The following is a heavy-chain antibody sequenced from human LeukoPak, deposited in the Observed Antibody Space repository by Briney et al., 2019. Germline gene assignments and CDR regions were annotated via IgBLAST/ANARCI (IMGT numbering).Heavy chain of an antibody. D-gene: IGHD3-22*01. J-gene: IGHJ4*02. V-gene: IGHV3-30-3*01. CDR3: ARADYYDSSGYPAD. CDR2: ISYDGSNK. Sequence: GGSLRLSCAASGFTFSSYAMSWVRQAPGKGLEWVAVISYDGSNKYYADSVKGRFTISRDNSKNTLYLQMNSLRAEDTAVYYCARADYYDSSGYPADWGQGTLVTVSS. CDR1: GFTFSSYA.